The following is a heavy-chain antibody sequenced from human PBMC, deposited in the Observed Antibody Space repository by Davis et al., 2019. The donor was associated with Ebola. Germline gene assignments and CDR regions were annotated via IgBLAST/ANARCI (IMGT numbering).Heavy chain of an antibody. CDR3: ARGWLRGGMDV. Sequence: HSQTLSLTCAIPGDSVSSAGWNWIRQSPSRGLERLGRTYYKSKWYNDYAVSVKSRITINPDTSKNQFSLQLNSVNPEDTALYYCARGWLRGGMDVWGEGTTVTV. CDR2: TYYKSKWYN. D-gene: IGHD5-18*01. CDR1: GDSVSSAG. V-gene: IGHV6-1*01. J-gene: IGHJ6*02.